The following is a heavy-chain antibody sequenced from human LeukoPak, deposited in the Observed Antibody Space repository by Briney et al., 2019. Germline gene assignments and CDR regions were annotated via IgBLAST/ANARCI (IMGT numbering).Heavy chain of an antibody. V-gene: IGHV3-21*01. CDR2: ISSSSSYI. CDR1: GFTFSSYS. D-gene: IGHD6-19*01. CDR3: AREKYSSGWSIDP. J-gene: IGHJ5*02. Sequence: NPGGSLKLSCAASGFTFSSYSMNWVRQAPGKGLEWVSSISSSSSYIYYADSVKGRFTISRDNAKNSLYLQMNSLRAEDTAVYYCAREKYSSGWSIDPWGQGTLVTVSS.